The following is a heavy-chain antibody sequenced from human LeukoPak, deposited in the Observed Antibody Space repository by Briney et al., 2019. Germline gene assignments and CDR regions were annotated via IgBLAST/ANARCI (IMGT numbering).Heavy chain of an antibody. D-gene: IGHD3-22*01. CDR2: INPSGGST. J-gene: IGHJ5*02. Sequence: ASVKVSCKASGYTFTSYYMHWVRQAPGQGLERMGIINPSGGSTSYAQTFQGRVTMTRDTSTSTVYMELSSLRSEDTAVYYCARAYDSSGYYQGVWFDPWGQGTLVTVSS. V-gene: IGHV1-46*01. CDR1: GYTFTSYY. CDR3: ARAYDSSGYYQGVWFDP.